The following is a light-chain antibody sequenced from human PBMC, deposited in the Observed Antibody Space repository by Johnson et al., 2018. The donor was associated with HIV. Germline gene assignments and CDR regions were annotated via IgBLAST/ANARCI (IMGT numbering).Light chain of an antibody. J-gene: IGLJ1*01. CDR3: ATWDSSLRWV. CDR1: SSNIGKNY. CDR2: ENN. V-gene: IGLV1-51*02. Sequence: QSMLTQPPSVSAAPGQKVTISCSGSSSNIGKNYVSWYQQFPGTAPKLLIYENNKRPSGIPERFSGSKSGTSATLGITGLQTGDEADYYCATWDSSLRWVFGTGPTVTVL.